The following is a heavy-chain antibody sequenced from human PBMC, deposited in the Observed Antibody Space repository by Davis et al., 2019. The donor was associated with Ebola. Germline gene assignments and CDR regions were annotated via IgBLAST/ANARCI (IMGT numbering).Heavy chain of an antibody. CDR3: AREVYGDFDY. Sequence: SETLSLTCTVSGGSISSSSYYWGWIRQPPGKGLEWIGSIYYSGSTDYNPSLRGRVTISLDMSKNQFSLRLKSVTAADTAVYYCAREVYGDFDYWGQGTLVTVSS. V-gene: IGHV4-39*07. CDR2: IYYSGST. D-gene: IGHD4-17*01. CDR1: GGSISSSSYY. J-gene: IGHJ4*02.